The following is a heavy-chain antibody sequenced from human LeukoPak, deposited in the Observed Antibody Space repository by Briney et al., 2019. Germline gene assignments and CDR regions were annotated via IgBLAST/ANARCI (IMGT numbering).Heavy chain of an antibody. CDR1: GGSISSYY. V-gene: IGHV4-59*08. Sequence: PAETLSLTCTVSGGSISSYYWTWIRQPPGKGLEWIGYIYYTGSTNYNPSLKSRLTISVDTSRNQFSLKLSSATAADTAVYYCARLGDGYNSDYCGQGTLVTVSS. CDR2: IYYTGST. CDR3: ARLGDGYNSDY. D-gene: IGHD5-24*01. J-gene: IGHJ4*02.